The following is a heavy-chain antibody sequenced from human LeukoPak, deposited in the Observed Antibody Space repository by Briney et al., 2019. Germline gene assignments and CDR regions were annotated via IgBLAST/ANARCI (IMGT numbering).Heavy chain of an antibody. Sequence: SETLSLTCAVYGGSFSGYYWSWLRQPPGKGREWVGRIYTSGRTNYNPSLKSRVTISVDTSKNQFSLKLSSVTAADTAVYYCARDLECSGGSCYSEGHYWGQGTLVTVSS. CDR3: ARDLECSGGSCYSEGHY. CDR2: IYTSGRT. V-gene: IGHV4-4*08. J-gene: IGHJ4*02. CDR1: GGSFSGYY. D-gene: IGHD2-15*01.